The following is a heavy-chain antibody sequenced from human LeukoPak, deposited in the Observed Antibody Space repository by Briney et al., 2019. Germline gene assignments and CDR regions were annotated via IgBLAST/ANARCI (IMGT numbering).Heavy chain of an antibody. Sequence: PSETLSLTCAVYGFSISNAYYWGWIRQPPGKGLEWLGSIYHSGSTYYNPSLNGRVTISVDPSKNQFSLRLNSVTAADTAVYFCVCNTGYYSGAQVDYWGQGTLVTVSS. J-gene: IGHJ4*02. CDR3: VCNTGYYSGAQVDY. D-gene: IGHD3-22*01. CDR1: GFSISNAYY. CDR2: IYHSGST. V-gene: IGHV4-38-2*01.